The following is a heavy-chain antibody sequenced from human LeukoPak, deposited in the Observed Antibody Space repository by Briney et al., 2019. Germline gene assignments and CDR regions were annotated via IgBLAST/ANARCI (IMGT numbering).Heavy chain of an antibody. J-gene: IGHJ4*02. CDR2: INPKTDGT. CDR1: GYTFTDFY. Sequence: ASVKVSCKASGYTFTDFYIHWVRQAPGQGLEWMGWINPKTDGTNYGQRFKGRVTLTRDTSTSTAYMELSRVRSYDTAVYYCAREVCVNGVCQRYFDFWGQGTPVTVSS. V-gene: IGHV1-2*02. CDR3: AREVCVNGVCQRYFDF. D-gene: IGHD2-8*01.